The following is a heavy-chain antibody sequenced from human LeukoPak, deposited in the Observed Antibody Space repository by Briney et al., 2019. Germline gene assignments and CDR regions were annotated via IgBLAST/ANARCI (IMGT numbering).Heavy chain of an antibody. CDR3: ARVATMVRGVIIAWFDP. CDR2: INPNSGGT. CDR1: GYTFTGYY. J-gene: IGHJ5*02. D-gene: IGHD3-10*01. Sequence: ASVKVSCKASGYTFTGYYMHWVRQAPGQGLEWMGWINPNSGGTNYAQKFQGRVTMTRDTSISTAYMELSRLRSDDTAVYYCARVATMVRGVIIAWFDPWGQGTLVTVSS. V-gene: IGHV1-2*02.